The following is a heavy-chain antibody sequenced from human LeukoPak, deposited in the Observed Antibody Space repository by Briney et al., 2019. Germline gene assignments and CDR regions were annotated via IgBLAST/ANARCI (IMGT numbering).Heavy chain of an antibody. D-gene: IGHD6-13*01. J-gene: IGHJ5*02. CDR1: GFSFSAYP. Sequence: GGSLRLSCSASGFSFSAYPMHWVRQAPGKGLLYVSAITSDGDTTYYADSVKGRFTISRDNSKNTLYLQMSSLRPEDTAVYYCVKGVGSSSWAYHWFDPWGQGTLVTVSS. CDR3: VKGVGSSSWAYHWFDP. CDR2: ITSDGDTT. V-gene: IGHV3-64D*09.